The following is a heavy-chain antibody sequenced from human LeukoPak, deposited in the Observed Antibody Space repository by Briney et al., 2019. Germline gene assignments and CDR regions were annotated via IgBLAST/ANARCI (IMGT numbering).Heavy chain of an antibody. V-gene: IGHV4-4*02. Sequence: NTSETLSLTCGASGGSVSSTNWWTWIRQPPGKGLEWIGEVHLDGRTNFNPSLRSRLTMSVDLSENHVSLKLTSVTAADTAVYYCAREGGFYRPLDYSGQGTLVTVSS. J-gene: IGHJ4*02. D-gene: IGHD6-25*01. CDR2: VHLDGRT. CDR1: GGSVSSTNW. CDR3: AREGGFYRPLDY.